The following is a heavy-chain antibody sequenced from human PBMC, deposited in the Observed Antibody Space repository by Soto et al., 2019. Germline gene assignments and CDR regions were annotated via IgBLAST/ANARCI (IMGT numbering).Heavy chain of an antibody. CDR3: ARVRNNYDILTGPDYYFDY. CDR1: GYTFTSYA. Sequence: GASVKVSCKASGYTFTSYAMYWVRQAPGQRLEWMGWINAGNGNTKYSQKFQGRVTITRDTSASTAYMELSSLRSEDTAVYYCARVRNNYDILTGPDYYFDYWGQGTLVTVSS. D-gene: IGHD3-9*01. V-gene: IGHV1-3*01. J-gene: IGHJ4*02. CDR2: INAGNGNT.